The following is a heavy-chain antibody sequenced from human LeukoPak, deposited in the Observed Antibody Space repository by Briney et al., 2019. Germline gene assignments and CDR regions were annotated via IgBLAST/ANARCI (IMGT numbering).Heavy chain of an antibody. Sequence: SETLSLTCTVSGGSISSYYWTWIRQPPGKGLEWIGNIYYSGSTNYNPSLESRVTIPVDTSKNQFSLKLSSVTAADTAVYYCARDYGSGSYRYYGMDVWGQGTTVTVSS. CDR3: ARDYGSGSYRYYGMDV. CDR2: IYYSGST. V-gene: IGHV4-59*01. D-gene: IGHD3-10*01. CDR1: GGSISSYY. J-gene: IGHJ6*02.